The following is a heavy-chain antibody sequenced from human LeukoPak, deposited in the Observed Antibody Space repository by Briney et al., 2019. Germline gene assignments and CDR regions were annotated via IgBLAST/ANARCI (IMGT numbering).Heavy chain of an antibody. J-gene: IGHJ4*02. V-gene: IGHV4-34*01. CDR1: GGSFSGYY. CDR3: ARGRMDFWSGYQVDY. Sequence: SETLSLTCAVYGGSFSGYYWSWIRQPPGKGLEWIGEINHSGSTNYNPSLKSRVTISVDTSKNQFSLKLSSVTAADTAVYYCARGRMDFWSGYQVDYWGQGTLVTVSS. CDR2: INHSGST. D-gene: IGHD3-3*01.